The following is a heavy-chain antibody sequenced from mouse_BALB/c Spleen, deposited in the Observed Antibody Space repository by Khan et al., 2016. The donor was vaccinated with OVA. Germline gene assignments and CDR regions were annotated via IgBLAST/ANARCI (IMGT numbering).Heavy chain of an antibody. CDR1: GYTFTSYW. CDR3: ARGGYGSFAY. D-gene: IGHD2-2*01. CDR2: INPSTGYA. V-gene: IGHV1-7*01. Sequence: QVQLKESGAELAKPGASVKMSCKASGYTFTSYWLHWVKQRPGQGLEWIGYINPSTGYAAYNQKFKDKATLTADKSSSTAYMQLSSLTSEDSAVYFCARGGYGSFAYWGQGTLVTVSA. J-gene: IGHJ3*01.